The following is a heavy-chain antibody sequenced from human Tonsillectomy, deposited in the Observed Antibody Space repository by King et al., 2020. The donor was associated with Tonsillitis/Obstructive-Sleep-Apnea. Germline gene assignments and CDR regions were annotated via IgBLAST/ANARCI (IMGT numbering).Heavy chain of an antibody. CDR3: ARNGEYCGSTPCFCGMDV. CDR2: IDPSDSYT. D-gene: IGHD2-2*01. J-gene: IGHJ6*02. V-gene: IGHV5-10-1*01. Sequence: FQLVQSGAEVKKPGESLRISCTGSGYRFTTYWITWVRQMPGKGLEWMGRIDPSDSYTNYSPSFQGHVTISADKSINTAYLQMSSLKASDTAMYYCARNGEYCGSTPCFCGMDVLGQGTTVTVSS. CDR1: GYRFTTYW.